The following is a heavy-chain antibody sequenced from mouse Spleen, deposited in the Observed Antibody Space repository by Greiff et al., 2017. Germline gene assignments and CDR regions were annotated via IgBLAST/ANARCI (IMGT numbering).Heavy chain of an antibody. CDR1: GYSFTSYY. Sequence: VKLQESGPELVKPGASVKISCKASGYSFTSYYIHWVKQRPGQGLEWIGWIYPGSGNTKYNEKFKGKATLTADTSSSTAYMQLSSLTSEDSAVYYCAFSRYYAMDYWGQGTSVTVSS. J-gene: IGHJ4*01. CDR2: IYPGSGNT. CDR3: AFSRYYAMDY. V-gene: IGHV1-66*01.